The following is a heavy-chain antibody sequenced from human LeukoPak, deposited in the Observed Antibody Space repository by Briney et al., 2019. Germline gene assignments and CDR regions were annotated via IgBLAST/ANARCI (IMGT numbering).Heavy chain of an antibody. CDR2: IKSKTDGGRT. D-gene: IGHD3-10*01. CDR1: GFTFSNAW. J-gene: IGHJ6*04. Sequence: KPGGSLRLSCAASGFTFSNAWMSWVRQAPGKGLEWGGRIKSKTDGGRTDYTAPVKGRFTISRDDSKDTLYLQMNSLKTEDTAVYYCTACYGSGSYHYYGMDVWGKGTTVTVSS. CDR3: TACYGSGSYHYYGMDV. V-gene: IGHV3-15*01.